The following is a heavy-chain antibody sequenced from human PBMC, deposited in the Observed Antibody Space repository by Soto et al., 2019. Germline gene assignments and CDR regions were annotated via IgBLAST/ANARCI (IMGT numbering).Heavy chain of an antibody. J-gene: IGHJ1*01. CDR1: GLTFSDSA. V-gene: IGHV3-73*01. Sequence: GGSLRLSCAASGLTFSDSAIHWVRQASGKGLEWVGRIRSKTNNYATTYAASVKGRFTISRDDSKNTAYLQMNSLETEDTAVYYCASSGWYNPDGYFQHWGQGTLVTVSS. CDR2: IRSKTNNYAT. D-gene: IGHD6-19*01. CDR3: ASSGWYNPDGYFQH.